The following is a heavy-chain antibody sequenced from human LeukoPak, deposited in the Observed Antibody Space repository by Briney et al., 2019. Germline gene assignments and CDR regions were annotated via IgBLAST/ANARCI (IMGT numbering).Heavy chain of an antibody. CDR3: ARDQEPEPTSLYGMDV. CDR1: GYTFTSYA. Sequence: ASVKVSCKASGYTFTSYAMHWVRQAPGQRLEWMGWINAGNGNTKYSQKFQGRVTITRDTSASTAYMELSSLRSEDTAVYYCARDQEPEPTSLYGMDVWGQGTTVTVSS. CDR2: INAGNGNT. V-gene: IGHV1-3*01. J-gene: IGHJ6*02. D-gene: IGHD1-14*01.